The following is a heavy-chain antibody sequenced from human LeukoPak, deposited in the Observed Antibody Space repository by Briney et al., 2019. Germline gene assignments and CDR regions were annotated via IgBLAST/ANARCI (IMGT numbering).Heavy chain of an antibody. J-gene: IGHJ4*02. V-gene: IGHV4-34*01. D-gene: IGHD2-21*01. CDR2: INHSGST. CDR1: GGSFSGLY. Sequence: PSETLSLTCTVYGGSFSGLYWSWIRQPPGKGLEWIGEINHSGSTNYNPSLKSRVTISVDTSKNQFSLKLSSVTAADTAVYYCARVTRPGLFYWGQGTLVTVSS. CDR3: ARVTRPGLFY.